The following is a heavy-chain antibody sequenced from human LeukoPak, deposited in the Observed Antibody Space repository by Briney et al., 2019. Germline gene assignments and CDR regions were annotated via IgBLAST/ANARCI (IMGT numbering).Heavy chain of an antibody. CDR3: AKDPSLSSSGWYSPDAFDI. Sequence: GGSLRLSCAASGFTFSSYAMHWVRQAPGKGLEYVSAISSNGGSTYYANSVKGRFTISRDNSKNTLYLQMNSLRAEDTAVYYCAKDPSLSSSGWYSPDAFDIWGQGTMVTVSS. CDR1: GFTFSSYA. D-gene: IGHD6-19*01. CDR2: ISSNGGST. V-gene: IGHV3-64*01. J-gene: IGHJ3*02.